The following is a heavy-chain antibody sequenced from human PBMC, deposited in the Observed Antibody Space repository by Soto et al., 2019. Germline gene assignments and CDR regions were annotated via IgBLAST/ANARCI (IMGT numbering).Heavy chain of an antibody. CDR1: GGSISSGGYY. J-gene: IGHJ4*02. V-gene: IGHV4-30-4*01. CDR3: ARELTGYRFGPGEVY. Sequence: PSETLSLTCTVSGGSISSGGYYWNWIRQPPGKGLEWIGYIYFSGSTYYNPSLKSRVIISLDTSKNQFSLKLSSVTAADTAVYYCARELTGYRFGPGEVYWGQGTLVTVSS. D-gene: IGHD5-18*01. CDR2: IYFSGST.